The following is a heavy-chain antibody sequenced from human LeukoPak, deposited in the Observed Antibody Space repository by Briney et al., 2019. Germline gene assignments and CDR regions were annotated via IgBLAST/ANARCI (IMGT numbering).Heavy chain of an antibody. CDR2: IGKAGDT. Sequence: GGSLRLSCAASGFTFSSYDMHWVRQATGKSLEWVTGIGKAGDTYYLASVKGRFTVSRENAKNSVYLQMNSLRVGDTAVYYCASGAGDGFNPWGQGTLVTVSS. J-gene: IGHJ5*02. V-gene: IGHV3-13*04. CDR1: GFTFSSYD. CDR3: ASGAGDGFNP. D-gene: IGHD3-10*01.